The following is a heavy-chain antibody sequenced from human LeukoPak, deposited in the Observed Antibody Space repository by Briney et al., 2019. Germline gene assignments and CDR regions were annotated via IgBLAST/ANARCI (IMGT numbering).Heavy chain of an antibody. J-gene: IGHJ4*02. CDR1: GFTFSSYA. D-gene: IGHD1-26*01. CDR3: VRGGWETVLDF. CDR2: ITRSSSTT. V-gene: IGHV3-48*04. Sequence: GGSLRLSCAASGFTFSSYAMNWVRQAPGNGLEWVSYITRSSSTTYYADSVKGRFTISRDNAKNSLYLQMNSLKAEDTAVYYCVRGGWETVLDFWGQGTLVPVSA.